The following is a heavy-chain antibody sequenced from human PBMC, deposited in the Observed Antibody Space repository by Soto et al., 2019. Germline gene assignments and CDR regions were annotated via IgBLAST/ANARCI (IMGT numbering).Heavy chain of an antibody. J-gene: IGHJ6*02. CDR1: RFTFSNYW. V-gene: IGHV3-7*04. Sequence: DVQLVESGGGLVQPGGSLRLSCAAYRFTFSNYWMTWVRQAPGKGLEWVAIIKEDGSEKSHVDSVKGRFTISRDNAKNSLYLQMNSLRGEDTAVYYCARAAYSGDGLDVWGQGTTVTVS. CDR3: ARAAYSGDGLDV. D-gene: IGHD2-21*01. CDR2: IKEDGSEK.